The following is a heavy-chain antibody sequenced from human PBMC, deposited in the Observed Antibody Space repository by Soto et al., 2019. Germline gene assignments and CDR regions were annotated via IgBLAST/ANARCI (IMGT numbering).Heavy chain of an antibody. D-gene: IGHD3-9*01. CDR2: IYYSGST. J-gene: IGHJ4*02. CDR1: GGSISSADYY. CDR3: ARDHYYDILSGFDS. V-gene: IGHV4-30-4*01. Sequence: QVQLQESGPGLVKPSQTLSLTCTVSGGSISSADYYWSWIRQSPGTGLEWIGYIYYSGSTYYNPSLKSRVTMSLGTSKNQFSLRLTSVTVADTAVYYCARDHYYDILSGFDSWGQGTLVTVSS.